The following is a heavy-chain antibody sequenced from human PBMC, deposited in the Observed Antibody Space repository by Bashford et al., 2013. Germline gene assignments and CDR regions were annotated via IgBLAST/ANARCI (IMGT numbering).Heavy chain of an antibody. Sequence: SSETLSLTCAVSGYSISSGYYWGWIRQPPGKGLEWIGSIYHSGSTYYNPSLKSRVTISVDTSKNQFSLKLSSVTAADTAVYYCARVSTVAFDYVGPGTLVTVSS. D-gene: IGHD4-23*01. J-gene: IGHJ4*03. V-gene: IGHV4-38-2*01. CDR3: ARVSTVAFDY. CDR2: IYHSGST. CDR1: GYSISSGYY.